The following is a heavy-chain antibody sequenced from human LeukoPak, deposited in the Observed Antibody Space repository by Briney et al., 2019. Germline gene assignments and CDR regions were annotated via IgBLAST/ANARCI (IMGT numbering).Heavy chain of an antibody. D-gene: IGHD2-15*01. CDR1: GYTFTSYY. Sequence: ASVKVSCKASGYTFTSYYIHWVRQAPGQGLEWMGIINPSGGSTTYAQKFQGRVTMTRDMSTSTVYMELSRLRSDDTAVYYCARVHGRYCSGGSCYSLVHLDYWGQGTLVTVSS. CDR3: ARVHGRYCSGGSCYSLVHLDY. CDR2: INPSGGST. J-gene: IGHJ4*02. V-gene: IGHV1-46*01.